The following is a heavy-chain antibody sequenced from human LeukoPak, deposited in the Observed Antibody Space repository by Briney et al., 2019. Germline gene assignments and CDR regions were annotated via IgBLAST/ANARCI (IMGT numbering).Heavy chain of an antibody. V-gene: IGHV4-39*01. J-gene: IGHJ4*02. CDR3: TTTTRGWYGVGDY. CDR1: GGSISSSLYY. CDR2: FYYSGST. Sequence: RASETLSLTCTVSGGSISSSLYYWGWIRQVPGKGLEWIGSFYYSGSTYYNASLKSRVTISVDTSKSQFSLKLNSVTATDTAVYYCTTTTRGWYGVGDYWGQGTLVTVSS. D-gene: IGHD6-19*01.